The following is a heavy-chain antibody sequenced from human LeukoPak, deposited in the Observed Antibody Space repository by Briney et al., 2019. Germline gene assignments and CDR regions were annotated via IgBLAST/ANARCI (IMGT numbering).Heavy chain of an antibody. Sequence: GASVKLSCTASGYTFTGYYMHWVRQAPGQGLEWMGWINPNSVGTNSAKKSQGRVTMTTDTPISTGYLELRTLRSDDTAVYYCATIKGNNAFDIWGQGTRVIVSS. CDR2: INPNSVGT. J-gene: IGHJ3*02. CDR1: GYTFTGYY. V-gene: IGHV1-2*02. CDR3: ATIKGNNAFDI. D-gene: IGHD2/OR15-2a*01.